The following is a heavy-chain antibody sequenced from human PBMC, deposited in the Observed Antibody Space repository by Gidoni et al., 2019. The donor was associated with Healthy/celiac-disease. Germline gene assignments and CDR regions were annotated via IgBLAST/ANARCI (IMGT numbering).Heavy chain of an antibody. Sequence: EVRLVESGGGLVQPGGSLRLSCAASGFTFSSYSMNWVRQAPGKGLEWVSYISSSSTIYYADYVKGRFTISRDNAKNSLYLQMNSLRDEDTAVYYCARKRRDGYNANFDYWGQGTLVTVSS. D-gene: IGHD5-12*01. J-gene: IGHJ4*02. CDR2: ISSSSTI. V-gene: IGHV3-48*02. CDR1: GFTFSSYS. CDR3: ARKRRDGYNANFDY.